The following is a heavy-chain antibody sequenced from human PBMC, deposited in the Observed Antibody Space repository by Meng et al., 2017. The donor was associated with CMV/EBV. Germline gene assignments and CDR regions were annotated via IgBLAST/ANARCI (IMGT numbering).Heavy chain of an antibody. CDR3: ARGGASVAGLRHYYYYTMDV. Sequence: GESLKISCAASGFTFSSYWMHWVRQAPGKGLVWVSHIFSDGSTTNYADSVKGRFTISRDNAKNTLYLQMNSLRAEDTAVYYCARGGASVAGLRHYYYYTMDVWGLGTTVTVSS. D-gene: IGHD6-19*01. V-gene: IGHV3-74*01. CDR1: GFTFSSYW. CDR2: IFSDGSTT. J-gene: IGHJ6*02.